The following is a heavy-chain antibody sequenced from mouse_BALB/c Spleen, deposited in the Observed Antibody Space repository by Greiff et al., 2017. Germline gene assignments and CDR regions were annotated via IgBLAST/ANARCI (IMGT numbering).Heavy chain of an antibody. CDR2: IYPGDGDT. CDR1: GYAFSSYW. D-gene: IGHD2-4*01. V-gene: IGHV1-80*01. Sequence: QVHVKQSGAELVRPGSSVKISCKASGYAFSSYWMNWVKQRPGQGLEWIGQIYPGDGDTNYNGKFKGKATLTADKSSSTAYMQLSSLTSEDSAVYFCAREMITYAMDDWGQGTSVTVSS. J-gene: IGHJ4*01. CDR3: AREMITYAMDD.